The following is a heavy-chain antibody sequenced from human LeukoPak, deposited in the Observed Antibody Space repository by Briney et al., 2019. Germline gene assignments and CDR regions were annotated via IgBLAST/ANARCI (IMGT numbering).Heavy chain of an antibody. J-gene: IGHJ4*02. CDR1: GGSFSGYY. CDR2: INHSGST. CDR3: ARLVYSSGWYRLDY. V-gene: IGHV4-34*01. Sequence: PSETLSLTCAVYGGSFSGYYWSWIRQPPGKGLEWIGEINHSGSTNYNPSLKSRVTISVDTSKNQFSLKLSSVTAADTAVYYCARLVYSSGWYRLDYWGQGTLVTVSS. D-gene: IGHD6-19*01.